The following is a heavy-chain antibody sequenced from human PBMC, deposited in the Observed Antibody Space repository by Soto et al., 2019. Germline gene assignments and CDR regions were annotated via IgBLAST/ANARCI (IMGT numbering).Heavy chain of an antibody. CDR1: GFTFSSYS. CDR2: ISSSSSYI. Sequence: GGSLRLSCAASGFTFSSYSMNWVRQAPGKGLEWVSSISSSSSYIYYADSVKGRFTISRDNAKNSLYLQMNSLRAEDTAVYYCARDQYGTTYYDILTGYYTNYYYYGMDVWGQGTTVTVSS. V-gene: IGHV3-21*01. D-gene: IGHD3-9*01. CDR3: ARDQYGTTYYDILTGYYTNYYYYGMDV. J-gene: IGHJ6*02.